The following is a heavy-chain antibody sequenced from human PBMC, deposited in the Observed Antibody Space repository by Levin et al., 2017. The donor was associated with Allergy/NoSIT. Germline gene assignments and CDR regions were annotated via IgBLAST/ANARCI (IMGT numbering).Heavy chain of an antibody. V-gene: IGHV3-23*01. Sequence: GESLKISCVGSGFAFGGFAMSWVRQAPGKGLEWVSALTRGGDSTYYADSVKGRFTISRDNSRDPLSLQMNSLRAEDTAIYYCAKGHMDDWYYFDYWGQGTLVAVSS. CDR3: AKGHMDDWYYFDY. D-gene: IGHD3-9*01. CDR2: LTRGGDST. J-gene: IGHJ4*02. CDR1: GFAFGGFA.